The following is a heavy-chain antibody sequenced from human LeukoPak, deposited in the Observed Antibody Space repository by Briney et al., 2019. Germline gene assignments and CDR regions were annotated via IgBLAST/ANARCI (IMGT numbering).Heavy chain of an antibody. V-gene: IGHV3-7*01. J-gene: IGHJ6*03. CDR3: ARKTPFYYYYMDV. CDR2: IKQDGSEK. Sequence: PGGSLRLSCAASGFTFSSYWMSWVRQAPGKGPEWVANIKQDGSEKYYVDSVKGRFTISRDNAKNSLYLQMNSLRAEDTAVYSCARKTPFYYYYMDVWGKGTTVTVSS. CDR1: GFTFSSYW.